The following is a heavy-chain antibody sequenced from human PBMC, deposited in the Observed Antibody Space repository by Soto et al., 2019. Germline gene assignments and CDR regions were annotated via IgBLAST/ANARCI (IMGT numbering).Heavy chain of an antibody. CDR3: ARADYGVDDY. D-gene: IGHD3-16*01. Sequence: QLVQSGPEVKKPGASVKVSCKASGYTFSSYTISWVRQAPGQGLEWMGWISPYNSNTKYTQKLHGRLTMTTDTSTSTAYMELRSLRSDDTAVYYCARADYGVDDYWGQGTLVTVSS. V-gene: IGHV1-18*01. CDR1: GYTFSSYT. J-gene: IGHJ4*02. CDR2: ISPYNSNT.